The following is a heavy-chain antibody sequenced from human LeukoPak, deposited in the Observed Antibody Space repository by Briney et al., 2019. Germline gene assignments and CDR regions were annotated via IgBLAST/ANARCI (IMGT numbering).Heavy chain of an antibody. Sequence: GESLKISCKVSGYSFTTYWIGWVRQMPGKGLEWMGIIYPADSDTRYKPSFEGQVTISADKSISTAYLQWSSLRASDTAMYYCARRYCSGGTCYFDYWGQETLVTVSS. V-gene: IGHV5-51*01. J-gene: IGHJ4*02. CDR3: ARRYCSGGTCYFDY. CDR1: GYSFTTYW. D-gene: IGHD2-15*01. CDR2: IYPADSDT.